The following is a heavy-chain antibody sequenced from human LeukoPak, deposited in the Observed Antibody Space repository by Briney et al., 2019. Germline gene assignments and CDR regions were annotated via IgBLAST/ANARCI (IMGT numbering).Heavy chain of an antibody. CDR1: GYTFTSYD. CDR3: AGGGPFYYDSSGYLPLDY. V-gene: IGHV1-8*01. Sequence: ASVKVSCKASGYTFTSYDINWVRQATGQGLEWMGWMNPNSGNTGYAQKFQSRVTMTRNTSTSTAYIELSSLRSEDTAVYCCAGGGPFYYDSSGYLPLDYWGQGTLVTVSS. D-gene: IGHD3-22*01. J-gene: IGHJ4*02. CDR2: MNPNSGNT.